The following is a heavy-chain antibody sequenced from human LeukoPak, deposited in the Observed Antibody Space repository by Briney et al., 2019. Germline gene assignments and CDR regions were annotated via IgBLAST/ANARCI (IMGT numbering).Heavy chain of an antibody. D-gene: IGHD2-21*02. CDR1: GYTFTSYD. V-gene: IGHV1-8*01. CDR2: MNPNSGNT. Sequence: ASVKVSCKASGYTFTSYDINWVRQATGQGLEWMGWMNPNSGNTGYAQKFQGGVTMTRNTSISTAYMELSSLRSEDTAVYYCARGGVTRRTIVVVTAIPEFDYWGQGTLVTVSS. CDR3: ARGGVTRRTIVVVTAIPEFDY. J-gene: IGHJ4*02.